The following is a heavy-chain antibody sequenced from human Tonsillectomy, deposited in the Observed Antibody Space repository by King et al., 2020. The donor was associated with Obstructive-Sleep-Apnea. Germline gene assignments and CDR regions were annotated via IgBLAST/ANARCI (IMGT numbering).Heavy chain of an antibody. CDR3: ARDTSYYGLDV. CDR1: GFTVSSNY. J-gene: IGHJ6*02. CDR2: IYSGGST. V-gene: IGHV3-53*04. Sequence: VQLVESGGGLVQPGGSLRLSCAASGFTVSSNYITWVRQAPGKGLEWVSVIYSGGSTYFSESVKCRVTLSRHNSKNTLYLQMNSLRAEDTAVYFCARDTSYYGLDVWGQGTTVTVSS.